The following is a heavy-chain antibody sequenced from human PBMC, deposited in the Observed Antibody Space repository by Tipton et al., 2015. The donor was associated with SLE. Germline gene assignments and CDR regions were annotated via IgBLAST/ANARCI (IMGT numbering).Heavy chain of an antibody. CDR3: ARGELRSYYGMDV. Sequence: TLSLTCIVSGVSISRHYWSWIRQPPGKGLEWIGYISYTGGINYNPSLKSRVTISLDTSQNQHSLKLSSVTAADTAVYYCARGELRSYYGMDVWGRGTTVIVSS. CDR2: ISYTGGI. J-gene: IGHJ6*02. CDR1: GVSISRHY. D-gene: IGHD1-7*01. V-gene: IGHV4-59*11.